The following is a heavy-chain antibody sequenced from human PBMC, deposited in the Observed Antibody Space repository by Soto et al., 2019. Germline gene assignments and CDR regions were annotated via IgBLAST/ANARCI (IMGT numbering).Heavy chain of an antibody. D-gene: IGHD3-22*01. V-gene: IGHV3-53*01. CDR2: IYSGGST. CDR1: GFTFSSND. J-gene: IGHJ3*01. Sequence: EVQLVESEGGLIQPGGSLRLSCAASGFTFSSNDMNWVRQAPGKGLEWVSLIYSGGSTYYADSVKGRFTISRDNSKNTLYLQMSSLRAEDTAGYYCATRPLLPGAPWGQGTMVTGSS. CDR3: ATRPLLPGAP.